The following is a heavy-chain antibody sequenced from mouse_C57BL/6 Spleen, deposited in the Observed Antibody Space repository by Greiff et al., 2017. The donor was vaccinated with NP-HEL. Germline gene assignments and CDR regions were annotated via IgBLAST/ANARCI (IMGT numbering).Heavy chain of an antibody. CDR1: GYAFSSYW. Sequence: QVQLQQSGAELVKPGASVKISCKASGYAFSSYWMNWVKQRPGKGLEWIGQIYPGDGDTNYNGKFKGKATLTADKSSSTAYMQLSSLTSEDSAVYFCARSGDYDGYAMDYWGQGTSVTVSS. V-gene: IGHV1-80*01. CDR3: ARSGDYDGYAMDY. CDR2: IYPGDGDT. J-gene: IGHJ4*01. D-gene: IGHD2-4*01.